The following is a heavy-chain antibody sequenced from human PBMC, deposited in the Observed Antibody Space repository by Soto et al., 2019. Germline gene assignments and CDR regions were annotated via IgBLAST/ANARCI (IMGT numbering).Heavy chain of an antibody. CDR3: ARSHRDPYYYYYGMDV. Sequence: QVQLVESGGGLVKPGGSLRLSCAASEFPSSDYYMNWVRQAPGKGLEWVSYISSSGDTIYYADSVKGRFTISRDNAKSSLYLQINSLRAEDTAVYYCARSHRDPYYYYYGMDVWGQGTTVTVSS. CDR2: ISSSGDTI. V-gene: IGHV3-11*01. J-gene: IGHJ6*02. CDR1: EFPSSDYY.